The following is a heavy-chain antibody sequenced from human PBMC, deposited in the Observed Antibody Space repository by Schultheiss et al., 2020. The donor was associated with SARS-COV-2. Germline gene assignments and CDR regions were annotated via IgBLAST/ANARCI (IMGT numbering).Heavy chain of an antibody. CDR1: GFTFSSYA. Sequence: GGSLRLSCAASGFTFSSYAMSWVRQAPGKGLEWVSLIDDGGNTFYAASVKGRFTISRDDSKSTLYMQMNSLTAEDTAIYYCAKDRSGSVNWGQETLVIVSS. V-gene: IGHV3-23*01. CDR3: AKDRSGSVN. D-gene: IGHD3-3*01. CDR2: IDDGGNT. J-gene: IGHJ4*02.